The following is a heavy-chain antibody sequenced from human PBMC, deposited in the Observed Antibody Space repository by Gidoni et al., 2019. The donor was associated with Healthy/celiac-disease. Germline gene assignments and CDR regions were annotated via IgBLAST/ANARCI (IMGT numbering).Heavy chain of an antibody. CDR2: ISWNSGSI. CDR1: GFTFDDYD. CDR3: AKDILTGYYTRYYYYGMDV. Sequence: EVQLVESGGGLVQPGRSLRLSCAASGFTFDDYDMHWVRQAPGKGLEWVSGISWNSGSIGYADSVKGRFTISRDNAKNSLYLQMNSLRAEDTALYYCAKDILTGYYTRYYYYGMDVWGQGTTVTVSS. J-gene: IGHJ6*02. D-gene: IGHD3-9*01. V-gene: IGHV3-9*01.